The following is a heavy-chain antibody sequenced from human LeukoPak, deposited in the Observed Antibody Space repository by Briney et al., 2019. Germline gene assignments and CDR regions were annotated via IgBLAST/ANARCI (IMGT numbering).Heavy chain of an antibody. J-gene: IGHJ6*03. CDR3: ARLPTAFYYYYMDV. V-gene: IGHV4-34*01. D-gene: IGHD4-17*01. Sequence: SETLSLTCAVYGGSFSGYYWSWIRQPPGKGLEWIGEINHSGSTNYNPSLKSRVTISVDTSKNQFSLKLSSVTAADTAVYYCARLPTAFYYYYMDVWGRGTTVTVSS. CDR1: GGSFSGYY. CDR2: INHSGST.